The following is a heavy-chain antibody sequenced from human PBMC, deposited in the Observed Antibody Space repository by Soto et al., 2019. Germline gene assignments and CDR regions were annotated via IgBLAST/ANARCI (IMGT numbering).Heavy chain of an antibody. Sequence: GASVKVSCKVSGYTLTELSMHWVRQAPGKGLEWMGGFDPEDGETIYAQKFQGRVTMTEDTSTNTAYMELSSLRSEDTAVYYCARSGVSGQEYYYYYYYMDVWGKGTTVTVSS. J-gene: IGHJ6*03. D-gene: IGHD6-19*01. V-gene: IGHV1-24*01. CDR1: GYTLTELS. CDR2: FDPEDGET. CDR3: ARSGVSGQEYYYYYYYMDV.